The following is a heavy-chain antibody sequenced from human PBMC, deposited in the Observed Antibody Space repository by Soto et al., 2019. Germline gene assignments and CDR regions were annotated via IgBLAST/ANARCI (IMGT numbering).Heavy chain of an antibody. Sequence: QVQLVQSGTEVKKPGASVRVSCKASGYTFTAYYMHWVRQAPGQGLEWMGWINPNSGDTEYAQNFQGRVNRTGDTSSSTAYMELSRLTSDDTAVYYCPRVCPNGVCLDYWGQGALVTVS. CDR3: PRVCPNGVCLDY. CDR1: GYTFTAYY. D-gene: IGHD2-8*01. CDR2: INPNSGDT. V-gene: IGHV1-2*02. J-gene: IGHJ4*02.